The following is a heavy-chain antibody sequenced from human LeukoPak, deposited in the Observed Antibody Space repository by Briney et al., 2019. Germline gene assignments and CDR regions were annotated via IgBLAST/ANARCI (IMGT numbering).Heavy chain of an antibody. CDR2: MNPNSGNT. V-gene: IGHV1-8*01. CDR1: GYTFTSYD. Sequence: ASVKVSCKASGYTFTSYDINWVRQATGQGLEWMGWMNPNSGNTGYAQELQGRVTMTTDTSTSTAYMELRSLRSDDTAVYYCARVVAAAGYYYYYYMDVWGKGTTVTVSS. CDR3: ARVVAAAGYYYYYYMDV. D-gene: IGHD6-13*01. J-gene: IGHJ6*03.